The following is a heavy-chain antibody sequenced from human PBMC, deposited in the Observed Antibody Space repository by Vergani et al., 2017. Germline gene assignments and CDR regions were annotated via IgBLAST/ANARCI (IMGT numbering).Heavy chain of an antibody. Sequence: EVQLVESGGGLVKPGGSLRLSCAASGFTFSNAWMSWVRQAPGKGLEWVGRIKSKTDGGTTDYAAPVKGRFTISRDDSKNTLYLQMNSLKTEDTAVYYWTTDPLGLWFGESGRGVFDYWGQGTLVTVSS. CDR1: GFTFSNAW. V-gene: IGHV3-15*01. CDR2: IKSKTDGGTT. D-gene: IGHD3-10*01. J-gene: IGHJ4*02. CDR3: TTDPLGLWFGESGRGVFDY.